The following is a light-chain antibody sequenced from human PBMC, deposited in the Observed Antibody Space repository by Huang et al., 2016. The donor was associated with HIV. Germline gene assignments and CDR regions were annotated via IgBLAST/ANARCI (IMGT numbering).Light chain of an antibody. CDR1: QSVSSN. CDR2: GAS. CDR3: QQYNNWPPT. J-gene: IGKJ2*01. Sequence: EIVMTQSPATLSVSPGERATLSCRASQSVSSNFAWYQQNPGQAPRLLIYGASTRATGIPARFSGSGSGTEFTLTISSLQSEDFAVYYCQQYNNWPPTFGQGTKLEIK. V-gene: IGKV3-15*01.